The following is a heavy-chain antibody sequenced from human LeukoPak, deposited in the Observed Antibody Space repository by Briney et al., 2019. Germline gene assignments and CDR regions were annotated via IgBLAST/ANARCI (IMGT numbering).Heavy chain of an antibody. CDR3: ASPGGVVPAAMGVGYYGMDV. V-gene: IGHV3-7*01. CDR1: GFTFSSYW. Sequence: GGSLRLSCAASGFTFSSYWMSWVRQAPGKGLEWVANIKQDGSEKYYVDSVKGRFTISRDNAKNSLYLQMNSLRAEDTAVYYCASPGGVVPAAMGVGYYGMDVWGQGTTVTVSS. CDR2: IKQDGSEK. J-gene: IGHJ6*02. D-gene: IGHD2-2*01.